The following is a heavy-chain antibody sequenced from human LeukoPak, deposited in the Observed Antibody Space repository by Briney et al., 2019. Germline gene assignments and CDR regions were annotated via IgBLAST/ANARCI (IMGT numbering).Heavy chain of an antibody. Sequence: PGESLKISCKGSGYIFTSYWIGWVRQMPGKGLEWMGIIYPGDSDTRYSPSFSGQVTISADKSLSTAYLQWSSLKASDTAMYFCARRGFCSGGSCHSAPFDYWGQGTLVIVSS. J-gene: IGHJ4*02. CDR1: GYIFTSYW. CDR2: IYPGDSDT. V-gene: IGHV5-51*01. CDR3: ARRGFCSGGSCHSAPFDY. D-gene: IGHD2-15*01.